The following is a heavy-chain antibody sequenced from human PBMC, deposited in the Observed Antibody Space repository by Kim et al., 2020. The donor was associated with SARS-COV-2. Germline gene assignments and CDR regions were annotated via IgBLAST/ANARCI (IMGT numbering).Heavy chain of an antibody. CDR3: AREWVGSGAIRNYYGMDV. V-gene: IGHV3-66*01. CDR2: IYSGGST. Sequence: GGSLRLSCAASGFTVSSNYMSWVRQAPGKGLEWVSVIYSGGSTYYADSVKGRFTISRDNSKNTLYLQMNSLRAEDTAVYYCAREWVGSGAIRNYYGMDVWGQGTTVTVSS. CDR1: GFTVSSNY. D-gene: IGHD2-21*01. J-gene: IGHJ6*02.